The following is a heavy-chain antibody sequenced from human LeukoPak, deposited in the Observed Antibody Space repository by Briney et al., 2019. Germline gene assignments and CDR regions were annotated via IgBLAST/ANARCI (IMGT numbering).Heavy chain of an antibody. CDR2: ISGSGIST. J-gene: IGHJ3*02. V-gene: IGHV3-23*01. CDR1: GFTFSSYA. Sequence: GGSLRLSCAASGFTFSSYAMSWVSQAPGKGLEWVSAISGSGISTYYADSVKGRFTISRDNSKNTLYLQMNSLRAEDTAVYHCAKDRVYASGSRDAFDIWGQGTMVTVSS. CDR3: AKDRVYASGSRDAFDI. D-gene: IGHD3-10*01.